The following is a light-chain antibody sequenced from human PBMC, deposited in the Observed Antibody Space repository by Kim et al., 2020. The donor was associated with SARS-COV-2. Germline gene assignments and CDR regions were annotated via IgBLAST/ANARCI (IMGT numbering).Light chain of an antibody. V-gene: IGLV3-9*01. CDR3: HMWDSSTPLI. CDR2: RAH. Sequence: VAVEGTATLTSGGDNSGPRKGNEYKRKPGQAPILATFRAHNRPSGIPERFSGSKSRKTATLTISGAQAGDEVDNFCHMWDSSTPLIFGGGTQLTV. CDR1: NSGPRK. J-gene: IGLJ2*01.